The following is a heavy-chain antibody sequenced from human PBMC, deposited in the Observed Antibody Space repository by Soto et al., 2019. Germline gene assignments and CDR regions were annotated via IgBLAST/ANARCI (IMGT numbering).Heavy chain of an antibody. Sequence: QVQLVQSGAEVKDPGASVKVSCKASGYTFTSYGVSWVRQAPGQGREWMGWISVYNGNTKYAQKLQGRVTMTTDTSTRTAYMELRGLRSADTAVYYCARSGRPGYYYYIMDVWGQGTTVTVSS. J-gene: IGHJ6*02. D-gene: IGHD3-10*01. V-gene: IGHV1-18*01. CDR2: ISVYNGNT. CDR1: GYTFTSYG. CDR3: ARSGRPGYYYYIMDV.